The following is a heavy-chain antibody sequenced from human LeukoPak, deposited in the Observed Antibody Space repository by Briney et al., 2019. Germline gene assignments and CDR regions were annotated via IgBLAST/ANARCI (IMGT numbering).Heavy chain of an antibody. CDR1: GGSISSYY. V-gene: IGHV4-59*01. J-gene: IGHJ3*02. CDR2: IYYSGST. CDR3: ASTTGYDAFDI. D-gene: IGHD4-17*01. Sequence: KPSETLSLTCTVSGGSISSYYWSWIRQPPGEGLEWIGYIYYSGSTNYNPSLKSRVTISVDTSKNQFSLKLSSVAAADTAVYYCASTTGYDAFDIWGQGTMVTVSS.